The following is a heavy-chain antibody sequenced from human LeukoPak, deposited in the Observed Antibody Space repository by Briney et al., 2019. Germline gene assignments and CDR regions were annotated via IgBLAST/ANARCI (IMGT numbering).Heavy chain of an antibody. J-gene: IGHJ4*02. CDR2: IYYSGST. CDR1: GGSISSYY. CDR3: ARMGELLYNSSGYHHGVDY. D-gene: IGHD3-22*01. Sequence: PSETLSLTCTVSGGSISSYYWSWIRQPPGKGLEWIGYIYYSGSTNYNPPLKSRVTISVDTSKNQFSLKLSSVTAADTAVYYCARMGELLYNSSGYHHGVDYWGQGTLVTVSS. V-gene: IGHV4-59*08.